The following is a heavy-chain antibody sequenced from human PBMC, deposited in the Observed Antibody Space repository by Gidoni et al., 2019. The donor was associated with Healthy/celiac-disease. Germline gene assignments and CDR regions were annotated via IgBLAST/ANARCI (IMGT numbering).Heavy chain of an antibody. J-gene: IGHJ6*02. CDR3: AIQYEYCRSTSCYTQNLYYYYGMDV. Sequence: QVQLVQSGAEVKKPGSSVKVSCKASGGTFSSYAISWVRQAPGQGIEWMGGIIPIFGPANYAQQFQGRVTITADKSTSTAYMELSSLRSEDTVVYYCAIQYEYCRSTSCYTQNLYYYYGMDVWVQGTTVTVAS. CDR2: IIPIFGPA. CDR1: GGTFSSYA. D-gene: IGHD2-2*02. V-gene: IGHV1-69*06.